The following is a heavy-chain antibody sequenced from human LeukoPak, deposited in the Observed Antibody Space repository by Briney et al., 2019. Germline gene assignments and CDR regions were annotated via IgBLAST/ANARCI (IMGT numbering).Heavy chain of an antibody. J-gene: IGHJ4*02. CDR2: IRYDGSNK. D-gene: IGHD5-18*01. Sequence: PGGSLRLSCAASGFTFSSYGMHWARQAPGKGLEWVAFIRYDGSNKYYADSMKGRFTISRDNSKNTLYLQMNSLRAEDTAVYYCARGQRRHTDMAPSFDYWGQGTLVTVSS. V-gene: IGHV3-30*02. CDR1: GFTFSSYG. CDR3: ARGQRRHTDMAPSFDY.